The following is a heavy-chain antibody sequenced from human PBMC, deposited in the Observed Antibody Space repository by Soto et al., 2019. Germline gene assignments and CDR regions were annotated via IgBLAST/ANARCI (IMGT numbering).Heavy chain of an antibody. V-gene: IGHV2-5*02. Sequence: QITLNESGPTVVRPTETLTLTCRFSGFSLTTSGVGVGWIRQSPGKAPEWLALIYWDDDKRYSASLKSRLTIPTDTSKNQVVLTVADLDPTDTATYYCAHRVLLTVFGLVTTTAIYFDFWGQGAPVAVSS. D-gene: IGHD3-3*01. J-gene: IGHJ4*02. CDR2: IYWDDDK. CDR3: AHRVLLTVFGLVTTTAIYFDF. CDR1: GFSLTTSGVG.